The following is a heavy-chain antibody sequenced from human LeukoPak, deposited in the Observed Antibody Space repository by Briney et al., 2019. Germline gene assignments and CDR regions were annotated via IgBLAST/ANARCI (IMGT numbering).Heavy chain of an antibody. CDR1: GGSFSGYY. Sequence: SETLSLTCAVYGGSFSGYYWSWIRQPPEKGLEWIGEINHSGSTNYNPSPKSRVTISVDTSKNQFSLKLTSVTAADTAMYYCARESRIVEGDGYHIDVWGKGTTVTISS. J-gene: IGHJ6*03. D-gene: IGHD1-26*01. V-gene: IGHV4-34*01. CDR3: ARESRIVEGDGYHIDV. CDR2: INHSGST.